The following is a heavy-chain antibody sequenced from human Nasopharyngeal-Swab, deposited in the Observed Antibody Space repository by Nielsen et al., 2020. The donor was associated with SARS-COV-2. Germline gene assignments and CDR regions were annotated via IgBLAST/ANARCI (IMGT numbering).Heavy chain of an antibody. J-gene: IGHJ4*02. CDR2: IPIGGTT. CDR3: AREIASAANRVDH. V-gene: IGHV4-61*02. D-gene: IGHD6-13*01. Sequence: SETLSLTCSVSGDSVTSGDYYWGWIRQPAGNGLEWIGRIPIGGTTNYHPSLKSRVTLSLDTSKNQFSLSLTSVTAADTAVYYCAREIASAANRVDHWGPGSLVIVSS. CDR1: GDSVTSGDYY.